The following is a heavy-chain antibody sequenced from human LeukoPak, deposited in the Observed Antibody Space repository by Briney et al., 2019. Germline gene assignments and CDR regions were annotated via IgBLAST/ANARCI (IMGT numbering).Heavy chain of an antibody. Sequence: PGGSLRLSCAASGFTFSDYAMHWVRHAPGKGLEWVSLISWDGGSSYYADSVKGRFTISRDNSKNSLYLQMNSLRAQDTALYYCARGEAAALGDYWGQGTLVTVSS. D-gene: IGHD6-13*01. V-gene: IGHV3-43D*03. J-gene: IGHJ4*02. CDR3: ARGEAAALGDY. CDR2: ISWDGGSS. CDR1: GFTFSDYA.